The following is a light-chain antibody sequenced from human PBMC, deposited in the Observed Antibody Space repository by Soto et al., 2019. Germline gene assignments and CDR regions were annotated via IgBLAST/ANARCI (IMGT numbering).Light chain of an antibody. CDR2: DSF. J-gene: IGKJ4*01. CDR3: QQRSLLFT. Sequence: EIVLTQSPATLSLSPGERATLSCRTSQSVGSSLAWYQQKPGQPPRLLIYDSFNRSTGIPGGFSGSGSGTDFPLTISSLEPADFAVYYCQQRSLLFTFGGGTNVDIK. CDR1: QSVGSS. V-gene: IGKV3-11*01.